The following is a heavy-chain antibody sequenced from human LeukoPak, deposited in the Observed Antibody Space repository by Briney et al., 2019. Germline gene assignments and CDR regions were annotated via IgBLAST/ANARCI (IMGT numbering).Heavy chain of an antibody. Sequence: SETLSLTCAVYGGSFSGYYWSWIRQPPGKGLEWIGEINHSGSTNYNPSLKSRVTISVDTSKNQFSLKLSSVTAEDTAVYYCAREYYPNYGMDVWGQGTTVTVSS. V-gene: IGHV4-34*01. CDR2: INHSGST. D-gene: IGHD3-10*01. CDR1: GGSFSGYY. J-gene: IGHJ6*02. CDR3: AREYYPNYGMDV.